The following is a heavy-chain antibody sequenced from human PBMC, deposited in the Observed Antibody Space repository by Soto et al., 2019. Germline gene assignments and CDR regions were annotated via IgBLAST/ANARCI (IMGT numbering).Heavy chain of an antibody. CDR1: GFTFSSYS. CDR2: ISSSSSYI. V-gene: IGHV3-21*01. D-gene: IGHD5-18*01. CDR3: ARDTAMGDYYYYGMDV. J-gene: IGHJ6*02. Sequence: PVGSLRLSCADSGFTFSSYSMNWVRQAPGKGLEWVSSISSSSSYIYYADSVKGRFTISRDNAKNSLYLQMNSLRAEDTAVYYCARDTAMGDYYYYGMDVWGQGTTVTVSS.